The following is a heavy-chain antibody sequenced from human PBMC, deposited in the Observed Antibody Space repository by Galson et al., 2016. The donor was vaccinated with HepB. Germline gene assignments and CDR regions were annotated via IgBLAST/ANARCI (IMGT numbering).Heavy chain of an antibody. CDR2: IWYDGSNK. CDR3: AREVGYCTSTSCKGHMDV. D-gene: IGHD2-2*01. V-gene: IGHV3-33*01. CDR1: GFTFGRYA. J-gene: IGHJ6*03. Sequence: SLRLSCAASGFTFGRYAMHWVRQAPGKGLEWVAVIWYDGSNKYYADSVKGRFTISRDNSKNTLYLQMNSLRAEDTAVYYCAREVGYCTSTSCKGHMDVWGNGTTVTVSS.